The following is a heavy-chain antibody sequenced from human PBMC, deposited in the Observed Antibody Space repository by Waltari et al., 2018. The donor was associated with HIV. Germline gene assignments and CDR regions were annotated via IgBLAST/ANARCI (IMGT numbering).Heavy chain of an antibody. J-gene: IGHJ4*02. CDR3: AGGGFLTHY. V-gene: IGHV3-7*04. CDR1: GFTLNTW. CDR2: IKQDGSEI. Sequence: EVQLVESGGGLVQPGGSLRLSCVASGFTLNTWMSWVRQAPGKGLEWVANIKQDGSEIHYVDSVKGRFTISRDNAKNSLFLQMNSRRAEDTAVYYCAGGGFLTHYWGQGTLVTVSS. D-gene: IGHD1-20*01.